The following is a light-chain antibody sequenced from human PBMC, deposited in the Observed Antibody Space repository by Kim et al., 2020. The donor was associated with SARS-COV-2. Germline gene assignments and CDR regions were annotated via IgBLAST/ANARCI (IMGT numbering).Light chain of an antibody. CDR1: SSDIGAYNY. J-gene: IGLJ2*01. CDR2: DVT. CDR3: SSYTGGNTYML. V-gene: IGLV2-14*03. Sequence: QSITISCTGSSSDIGAYNYVAWYQHNPGKVPKLLIYDVTKRPSGVSYRFSGSKSGNTASLTISGLHSDDEADYYCSSYTGGNTYMLFGGGTQLTVL.